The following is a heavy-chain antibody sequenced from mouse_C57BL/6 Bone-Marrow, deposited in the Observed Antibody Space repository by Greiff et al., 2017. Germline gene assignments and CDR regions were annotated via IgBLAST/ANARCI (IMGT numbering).Heavy chain of an antibody. CDR2: IDPSDSYT. CDR1: GYTFTSYW. Sequence: QVQLQQPGAELVRPGTSVKLSCKASGYTFTSYWMHWVKQRPGQGLEWIGVIDPSDSYTNYNQKFKGKATLTVDTSSSTAYMQLSSLTSEDSAVYYCARCEDYYWGQGTLVTVSA. J-gene: IGHJ3*01. CDR3: ARCEDYY. V-gene: IGHV1-59*01. D-gene: IGHD2-4*01.